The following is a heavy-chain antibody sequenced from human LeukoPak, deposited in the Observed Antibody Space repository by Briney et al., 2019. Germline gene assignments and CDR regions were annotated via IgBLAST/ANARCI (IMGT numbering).Heavy chain of an antibody. V-gene: IGHV4-59*01. J-gene: IGHJ3*02. CDR3: ARVLNRHYYDSSGNAFDI. CDR2: IYYSGST. D-gene: IGHD3-22*01. CDR1: GGSISSYY. Sequence: KPSETLSLTCTVSGGSISSYYWSWVRQPPGKGLEWIGYIYYSGSTNYNPSLKSRVTISVDTSKNLFSLKLSSVTAADTAVYYCARVLNRHYYDSSGNAFDIWGQGTMVTVSS.